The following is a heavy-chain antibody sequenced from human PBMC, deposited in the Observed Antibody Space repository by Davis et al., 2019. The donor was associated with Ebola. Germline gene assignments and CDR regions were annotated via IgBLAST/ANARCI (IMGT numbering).Heavy chain of an antibody. CDR2: ISWNSGSI. CDR1: GFTFDDYA. V-gene: IGHV3-9*01. D-gene: IGHD2/OR15-2a*01. CDR3: VKDSSNIWFDI. Sequence: SLKISCAASGFTFDDYAMHWVRQAPGKGLEWVSGISWNSGSIGYADSVKGRFAISRDNSRGTLHLQMNSLRVEDSAIYYCVKDSSNIWFDIWGQGTLVTVSS. J-gene: IGHJ3*02.